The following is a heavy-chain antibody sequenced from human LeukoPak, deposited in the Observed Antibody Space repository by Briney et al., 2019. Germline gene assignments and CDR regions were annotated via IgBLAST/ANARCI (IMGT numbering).Heavy chain of an antibody. CDR3: AKDASSWRGYYDY. Sequence: PGGSLRLSCAASGFHFIDYAMSWVRRAPGKGLEWVSGISGAGGSTYYADSVKGRFTISRDNSKNTLYLQMNSLRAEDTAVYYCAKDASSWRGYYDYWGQGTLATVSS. V-gene: IGHV3-23*01. CDR2: ISGAGGST. D-gene: IGHD6-13*01. CDR1: GFHFIDYA. J-gene: IGHJ4*02.